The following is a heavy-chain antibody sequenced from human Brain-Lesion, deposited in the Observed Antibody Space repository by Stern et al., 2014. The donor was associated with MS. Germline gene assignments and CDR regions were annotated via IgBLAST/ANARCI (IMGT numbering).Heavy chain of an antibody. J-gene: IGHJ6*02. CDR1: GFTFGHYW. V-gene: IGHV3-7*01. Sequence: EVQLVESGGGLVQPGGSLTISCTAAGFTFGHYWMTWVRQAPGKGLEWVANITEDGTEKNYVDSGKGRFTISRDNARNSLYLQMNSLRVEDTALYYCARVYNTIYGIVTQRGSGMDVWGQGTTVIVSS. CDR2: ITEDGTEK. CDR3: ARVYNTIYGIVTQRGSGMDV. D-gene: IGHD3-3*01.